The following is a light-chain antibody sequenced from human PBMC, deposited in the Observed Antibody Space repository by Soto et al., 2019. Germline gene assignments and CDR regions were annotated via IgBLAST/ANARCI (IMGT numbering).Light chain of an antibody. J-gene: IGKJ4*01. Sequence: DIVMTQSPDSLAVSLGERATINXXSSRSILYGSNNKNYLAWYQQKPRQTPKXXIYWASTRESGVPDRFSGSGSGADFTLTISSLQAEDAAVYXXQQYYXXPITFXGGTKVDIK. CDR2: WAS. CDR3: QQYYXXPIT. CDR1: RSILYGSNNKNY. V-gene: IGKV4-1*01.